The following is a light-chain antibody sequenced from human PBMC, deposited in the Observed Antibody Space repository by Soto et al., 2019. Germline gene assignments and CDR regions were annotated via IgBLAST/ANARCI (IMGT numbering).Light chain of an antibody. V-gene: IGKV3-11*01. J-gene: IGKJ4*01. CDR2: DAS. Sequence: EIVLTQSPATLSLSPGERATLSCRASQSVSSYLAWYQQKPGQAPRLLIYDASNRATGIPARFSGSGSGTDFTLTISSLEPEDFGVYYCQQRSAWPALTFGGGTKVEI. CDR3: QQRSAWPALT. CDR1: QSVSSY.